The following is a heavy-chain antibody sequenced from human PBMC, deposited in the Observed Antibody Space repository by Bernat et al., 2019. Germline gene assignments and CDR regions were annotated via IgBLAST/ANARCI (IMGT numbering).Heavy chain of an antibody. D-gene: IGHD2/OR15-2a*01. CDR3: AKHAVIVDS. V-gene: IGHV3-23*01. Sequence: EVQLLESGGGLVQPGGSLRLSCAASGFTFSSYAMNWVRQAPGKGLEYVSGISGSGDSKSYADSVKGRFTVSRDNSKNTLYLQMNSLRAEDTAVYYCAKHAVIVDSWGQGTLVTVSS. CDR1: GFTFSSYA. CDR2: ISGSGDSK. J-gene: IGHJ4*02.